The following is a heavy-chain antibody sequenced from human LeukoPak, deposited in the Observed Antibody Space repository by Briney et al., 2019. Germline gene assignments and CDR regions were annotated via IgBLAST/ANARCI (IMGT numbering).Heavy chain of an antibody. V-gene: IGHV3-30*18. D-gene: IGHD6-13*01. J-gene: IGHJ4*02. CDR1: GFTFSSYG. CDR3: ANTAPSIAAAGTNLPVPDY. Sequence: GRSLRLSCAASGFTFSSYGMHWVRQAPGKGLEWVAVMSYDGSNKYYADSVKGRFTISRDNSKNTLYLQMNSLRAEDTAVYYCANTAPSIAAAGTNLPVPDYWGQGTLVTVSS. CDR2: MSYDGSNK.